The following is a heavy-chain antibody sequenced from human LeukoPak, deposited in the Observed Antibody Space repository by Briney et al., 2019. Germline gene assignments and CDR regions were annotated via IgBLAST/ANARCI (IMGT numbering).Heavy chain of an antibody. CDR2: INPSGGST. CDR3: ARRFIAAAGIWFDP. D-gene: IGHD6-13*01. CDR1: GYTFTSYY. Sequence: ASVKVSCKASGYTFTSYYMHWVRQAPGQGLEWMGIINPSGGSTSYAQKFQGRVTITADESTSTAYMELSSLRSEDTVVYYCARRFIAAAGIWFDPWGQGTLVTVSS. V-gene: IGHV1-46*01. J-gene: IGHJ5*02.